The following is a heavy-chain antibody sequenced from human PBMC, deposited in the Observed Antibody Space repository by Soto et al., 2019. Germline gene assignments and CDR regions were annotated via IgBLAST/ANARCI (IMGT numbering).Heavy chain of an antibody. CDR1: GFAFSSYW. V-gene: IGHV3-74*01. CDR3: STLVVPGVPLSY. CDR2: IKTDGSST. D-gene: IGHD2-2*01. Sequence: EVQLVESGGGLVQPGGSLRLSCAASGFAFSSYWMHWVRQAPGKGLVWVSRIKTDGSSTRYADSVKGRFTISRDNAKNTLYLQMNSLRVEDTAVYYCSTLVVPGVPLSYWGQGTLVTFSS. J-gene: IGHJ1*01.